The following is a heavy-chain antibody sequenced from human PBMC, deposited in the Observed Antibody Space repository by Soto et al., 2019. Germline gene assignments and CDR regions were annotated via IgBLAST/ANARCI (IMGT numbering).Heavy chain of an antibody. D-gene: IGHD3-22*01. CDR1: GFTFGSYA. CDR3: VRDGLDYYDTERLYFDN. J-gene: IGHJ4*02. Sequence: EVQLLESGGGLVQPGGSLRLSCAASGFTFGSYAMSWVRQAPGKGLEWVSLISGTGDSSEYANSVKGRFTISRDYSKTTVFLQMNSLRAEDTATYYCVRDGLDYYDTERLYFDNWGQGTLVTVSS. V-gene: IGHV3-23*01. CDR2: ISGTGDSS.